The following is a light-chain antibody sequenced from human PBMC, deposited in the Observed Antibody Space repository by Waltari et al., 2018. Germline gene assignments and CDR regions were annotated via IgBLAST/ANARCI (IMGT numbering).Light chain of an antibody. V-gene: IGLV1-47*01. CDR3: AAWDDSLSGYV. CDR1: SSNIGSNY. J-gene: IGLJ1*01. Sequence: QSVLTQPPSASGTPGQRVTISCSGSSSNIGSNYVYWYQQPPGTAPKLLIYRNKQRASGVPDRVSGSKAGTSASLAISGLRSEDEADYYCAAWDDSLSGYVFGTGTKVTVL. CDR2: RNK.